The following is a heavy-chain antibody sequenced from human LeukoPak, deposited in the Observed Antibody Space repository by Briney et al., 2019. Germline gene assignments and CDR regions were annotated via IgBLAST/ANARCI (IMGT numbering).Heavy chain of an antibody. D-gene: IGHD3-10*01. CDR3: ARDPPLGLWFGEFSLDV. J-gene: IGHJ6*04. CDR1: GYSFTGYY. V-gene: IGHV1-2*02. CDR2: INPNSGGT. Sequence: ASVKVSCKASGYSFTGYYMHWVRQAPGQGLEWMGWINPNSGGTNYAQKFQGRVTMTRDTSTSTAYMELSRLRSDDTAVYYCARDPPLGLWFGEFSLDVWGKGTTVTISS.